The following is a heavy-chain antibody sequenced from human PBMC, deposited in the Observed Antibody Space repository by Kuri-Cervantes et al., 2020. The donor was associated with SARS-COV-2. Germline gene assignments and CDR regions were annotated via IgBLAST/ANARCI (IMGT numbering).Heavy chain of an antibody. CDR3: ARDRQLEQGGAFDI. J-gene: IGHJ3*02. Sequence: ASVKVSCKASGYTFAGYYMHWVRQAPGQGLEWMGWIKPNSGGTNYAQKFQGRVTMTRDTSISTAYMELSRLRSDDTAVYYCARDRQLEQGGAFDIWGQGTMVTVSS. CDR1: GYTFAGYY. CDR2: IKPNSGGT. V-gene: IGHV1-2*02. D-gene: IGHD1-1*01.